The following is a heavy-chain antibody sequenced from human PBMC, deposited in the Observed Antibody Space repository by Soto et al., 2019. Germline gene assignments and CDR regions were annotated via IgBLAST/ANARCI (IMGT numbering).Heavy chain of an antibody. CDR1: GFTFSSYA. CDR2: ISGSGGST. D-gene: IGHD4-4*01. J-gene: IGHJ6*03. V-gene: IGHV3-23*01. Sequence: HPGGSLRLSCAASGFTFSSYAMSWVRQAPGKGLEWVSAISGSGGSTYYADSVKGRFTISRDNSKNTLYLQMNSLRAEDTAVYYCAKDRTVTNADYYYYYYMDVWGKGTTVTVSS. CDR3: AKDRTVTNADYYYYYYMDV.